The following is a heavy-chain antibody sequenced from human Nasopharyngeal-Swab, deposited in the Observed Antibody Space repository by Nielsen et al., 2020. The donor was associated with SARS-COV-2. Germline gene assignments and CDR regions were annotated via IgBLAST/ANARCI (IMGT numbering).Heavy chain of an antibody. CDR2: ISSSSSTI. CDR3: FQTDPAFDI. Sequence: GESLKISCAASGFTVSSNYMSWVRQAPGKGLEWVSYISSSSSTIYYADSVKGRFTISRDNAKNSLYLQMNSLRDEDTAVYYCFQTDPAFDIWGQGTMVTVSS. J-gene: IGHJ3*02. CDR1: GFTVSSNY. D-gene: IGHD1-14*01. V-gene: IGHV3-48*02.